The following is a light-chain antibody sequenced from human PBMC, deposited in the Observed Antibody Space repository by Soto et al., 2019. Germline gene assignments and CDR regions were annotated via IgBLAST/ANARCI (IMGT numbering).Light chain of an antibody. CDR2: DAS. CDR3: QQRSNWPIT. V-gene: IGKV3-11*01. J-gene: IGKJ5*01. Sequence: EIVLTQSPATLSLSPGERAPLSCRASQSVSSYLAWYQQTPGQAPRLLIYDASNMATGIPARFSGSGSGTDFTLTISSLEPEDFAVYYCQQRSNWPITFGQGTRLEIK. CDR1: QSVSSY.